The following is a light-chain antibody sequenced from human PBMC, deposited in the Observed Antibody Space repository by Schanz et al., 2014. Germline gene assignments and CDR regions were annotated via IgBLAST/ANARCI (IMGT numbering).Light chain of an antibody. CDR3: QQSYSTPG. V-gene: IGKV1-9*01. J-gene: IGKJ5*01. CDR1: QGISSY. Sequence: IQLTQSPSSLSASVGDRVTITCRASQGISSYLAWYQQKPGKAPKLLIYAASSLQSGVPARFSGSGSGSGFTLTISSLQSEDFATYYCQQSYSTPGFGHGTRLEIK. CDR2: AAS.